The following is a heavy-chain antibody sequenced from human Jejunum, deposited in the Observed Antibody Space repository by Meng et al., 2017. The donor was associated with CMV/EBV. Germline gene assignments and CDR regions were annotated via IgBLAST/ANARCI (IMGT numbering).Heavy chain of an antibody. CDR3: TKYSRGAFDI. J-gene: IGHJ3*02. CDR1: GFTFADYG. D-gene: IGHD3-16*01. V-gene: IGHV3-9*01. Sequence: CAGSGFTFADYGMHWVRQAPGKGLEWVAGINWNSGSIGYADSVKGRFTISRDNAKNSLHLQMNSLRAEDTALYFCTKYSRGAFDIWGQGTMVTVSS. CDR2: INWNSGSI.